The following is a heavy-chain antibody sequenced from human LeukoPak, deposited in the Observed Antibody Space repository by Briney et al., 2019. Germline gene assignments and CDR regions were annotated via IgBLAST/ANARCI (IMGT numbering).Heavy chain of an antibody. Sequence: GGSLRLSCAASGFAVSSNYMTWVRQAPGKGLEWVSFIYRDGTTYYADSVKGRFTISRDNSKNTLFLQMNSLRAEDTAVYYCAGYDTSGYCLNYWGQGTLVTVSS. CDR1: GFAVSSNY. J-gene: IGHJ4*02. CDR3: AGYDTSGYCLNY. D-gene: IGHD3-22*01. V-gene: IGHV3-53*01. CDR2: IYRDGTT.